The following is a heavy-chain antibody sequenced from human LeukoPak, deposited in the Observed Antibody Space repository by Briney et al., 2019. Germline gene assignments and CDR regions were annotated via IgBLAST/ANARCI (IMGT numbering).Heavy chain of an antibody. D-gene: IGHD5-18*01. CDR1: GFTFDDYA. V-gene: IGHV3-43*02. Sequence: GGSLRLSCAASGFTFDDYAMHWVRQAPGKGLEWVSLISGDGDSTYYADSVKGRFTISRDNSKNSLYLQMNSLRTEDAALFYCAKDKYSYGYNFDYWGQGTLVTVSS. CDR2: ISGDGDST. J-gene: IGHJ4*02. CDR3: AKDKYSYGYNFDY.